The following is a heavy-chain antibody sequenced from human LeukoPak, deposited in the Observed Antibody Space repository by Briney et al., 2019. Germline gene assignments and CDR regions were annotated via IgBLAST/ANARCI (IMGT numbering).Heavy chain of an antibody. CDR1: GFTFSSYA. J-gene: IGHJ4*02. CDR3: AKDLSKSRITMVRGVPSPSDY. CDR2: ISGSGGST. Sequence: GGSLRLSCAASGFTFSSYAMSWVRQAPGKGLEWVSAISGSGGSTYYTVSVRGRFTISRDNSKNTLYLQMNSLRAEDTAVYYCAKDLSKSRITMVRGVPSPSDYWGQGTLVTVSP. V-gene: IGHV3-23*01. D-gene: IGHD3-10*01.